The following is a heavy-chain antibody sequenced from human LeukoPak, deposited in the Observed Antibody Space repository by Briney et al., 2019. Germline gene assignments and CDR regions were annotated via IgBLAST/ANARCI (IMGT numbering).Heavy chain of an antibody. D-gene: IGHD3-10*01. CDR2: ISAYNGNT. CDR3: ARDRFLFTMVRGVIGH. V-gene: IGHV1-18*01. J-gene: IGHJ4*02. CDR1: GYTFTSYG. Sequence: GASVKVSCKASGYTFTSYGISWVRQAPGQGLEWMGWISAYNGNTNYAQKLQGRVTMTTDTSTSTAYMELRSLRSDDTAVYYCARDRFLFTMVRGVIGHWGQGTLVTVSS.